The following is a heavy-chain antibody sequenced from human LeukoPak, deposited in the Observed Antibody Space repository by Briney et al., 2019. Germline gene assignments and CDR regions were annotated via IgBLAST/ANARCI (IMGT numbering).Heavy chain of an antibody. CDR1: GGSISSYY. Sequence: SETLSLTCTVSGGSISSYYWSWIRQPPGKGLEWIGYIYYSGSTNYNPSLKSRVTISVDTSKNQFSLKLSSVTAADTAVYYCARRGSSWYGLVWYFDLWGRGTLVTVSP. V-gene: IGHV4-59*08. J-gene: IGHJ2*01. D-gene: IGHD6-13*01. CDR3: ARRGSSWYGLVWYFDL. CDR2: IYYSGST.